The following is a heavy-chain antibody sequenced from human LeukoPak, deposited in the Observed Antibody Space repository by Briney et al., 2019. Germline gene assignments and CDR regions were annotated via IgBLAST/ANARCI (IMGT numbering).Heavy chain of an antibody. CDR2: INPSDGST. V-gene: IGHV1-46*01. J-gene: IGHJ3*01. D-gene: IGHD3-22*01. CDR1: GYTFTSYY. Sequence: ASVKVSCKASGYTFTSYYMHWVRQAPGQGLEWMGVINPSDGSTSYAQKFQGRVAMTRDTSTSTVYMELSGLRSEDTAVYYCARDPCGDYYDSSGSCAFDFWGQGTMVTVSS. CDR3: ARDPCGDYYDSSGSCAFDF.